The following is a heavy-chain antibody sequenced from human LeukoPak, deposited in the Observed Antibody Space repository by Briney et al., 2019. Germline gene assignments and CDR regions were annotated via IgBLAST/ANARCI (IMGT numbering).Heavy chain of an antibody. V-gene: IGHV3-21*01. CDR3: ARGYGDYGIN. D-gene: IGHD4-17*01. CDR2: MSRSSSYI. Sequence: GGSLRLSCAASGFTFSDYFMNWVRQAPGKGLEWVSSMSRSSSYIYYADSVKGRFTISRDNAKNSLYLQMNSLRAEDTAVYYCARGYGDYGINWGQGTLVTVSS. CDR1: GFTFSDYF. J-gene: IGHJ4*02.